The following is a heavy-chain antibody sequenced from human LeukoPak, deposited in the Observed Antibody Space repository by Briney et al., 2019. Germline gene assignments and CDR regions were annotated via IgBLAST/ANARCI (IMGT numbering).Heavy chain of an antibody. CDR2: ISPSSHDI. D-gene: IGHD3-9*01. CDR1: GFSFSDSY. V-gene: IGHV3-11*04. Sequence: GGSLRLSCVVSGFSFSDSYMTWLRQTPGKGLESLAYISPSSHDIYYADSVKGRFTISRDNARTSLYLQMNSLRAEDTAVYYCARDDILTGYPTPFDYWGQGTLVTVSS. CDR3: ARDDILTGYPTPFDY. J-gene: IGHJ4*02.